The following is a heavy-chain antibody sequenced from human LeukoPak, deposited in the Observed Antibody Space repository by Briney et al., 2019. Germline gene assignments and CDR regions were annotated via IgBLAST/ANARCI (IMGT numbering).Heavy chain of an antibody. J-gene: IGHJ4*02. Sequence: GGSLRLSCAASGFTFSTYGMSWVRQAPGKGLEWVSGISDGGDNTYYADSVKGRFTISRDNSKNTLYLQMNSLRAEDTAVYYCAKTFPAQFDADYWGQGTLVTVSS. CDR3: AKTFPAQFDADY. D-gene: IGHD3-16*01. V-gene: IGHV3-23*01. CDR1: GFTFSTYG. CDR2: ISDGGDNT.